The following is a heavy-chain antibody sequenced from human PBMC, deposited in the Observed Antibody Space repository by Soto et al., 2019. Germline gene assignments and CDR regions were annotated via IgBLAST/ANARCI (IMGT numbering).Heavy chain of an antibody. V-gene: IGHV1-3*01. D-gene: IGHD1-26*01. J-gene: IGHJ4*02. CDR1: GYTFTSYA. Sequence: ASVKVSCKASGYTFTSYAMHWVRQAPGQGLEWMGWINAGNGNTKYSQKIQGRVTITRDTSASTAYMELSSLRSEDTAVYYCARRPRTYSGSYYVFNTIDYWGQGTLVTVSS. CDR3: ARRPRTYSGSYYVFNTIDY. CDR2: INAGNGNT.